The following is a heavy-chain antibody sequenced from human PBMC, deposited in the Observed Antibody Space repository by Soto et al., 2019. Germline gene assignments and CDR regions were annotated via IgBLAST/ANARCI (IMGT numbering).Heavy chain of an antibody. CDR1: GFTFGAYA. CDR2: ISGTGSNT. V-gene: IGHV3-23*01. Sequence: GSLRLSCAASGFTFGAYAMNWTRRAPGKGLEWVSAISGTGSNTYYTNSVKGRFTISRDNSRNTLFLQMNSLRVDDTAVYYCAKDRGGIVPDWFDPWGQGTLVTVSS. CDR3: AKDRGGIVPDWFDP. D-gene: IGHD2-21*01. J-gene: IGHJ5*02.